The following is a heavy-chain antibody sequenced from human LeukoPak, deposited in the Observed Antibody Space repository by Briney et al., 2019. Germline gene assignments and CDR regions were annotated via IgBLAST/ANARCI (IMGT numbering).Heavy chain of an antibody. CDR3: ARLEEGYDFWSGYCIPNWFDP. CDR2: IYYSGST. D-gene: IGHD3-3*01. CDR1: GGSISSSSYY. V-gene: IGHV4-39*01. Sequence: SETLSLTCTVSGGSISSSSYYWGWIRQPPGKGLEWIGSIYYSGSTYYNPSLKSRVTISVDTSKNQFSLKLSSVTAADTAVYYCARLEEGYDFWSGYCIPNWFDPWGQGTLVTVSS. J-gene: IGHJ5*02.